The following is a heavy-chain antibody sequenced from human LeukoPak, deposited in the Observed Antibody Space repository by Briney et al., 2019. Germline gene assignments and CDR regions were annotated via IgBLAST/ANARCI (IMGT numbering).Heavy chain of an antibody. CDR1: GVSFNDYY. CDR3: TRMTTGHDY. Sequence: PSEPLSLTCAVSGVSFNDYYWSWVRQPPGKGLEWIGEINHSGYTNDSPSLKSRVTLSTDTSRKQFSLNLRSVTVADTGIYYCTRMTTGHDYWGQGTLVTVSS. V-gene: IGHV4-34*01. J-gene: IGHJ4*02. D-gene: IGHD4-17*01. CDR2: INHSGYT.